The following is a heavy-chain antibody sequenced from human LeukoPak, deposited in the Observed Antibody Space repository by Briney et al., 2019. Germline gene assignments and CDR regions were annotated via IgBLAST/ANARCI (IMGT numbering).Heavy chain of an antibody. Sequence: SETLSLTCTVSGGSISSSSYYWGWIRQPPGKGLEWIGSIYYSGSTYYNPSLKSRVTISVDTSKNQFSLKLRSVTAADTAVYYCARTTEGGYTYGYFYYYYMDVWGKGTTVTISS. D-gene: IGHD5-18*01. V-gene: IGHV4-39*07. CDR1: GGSISSSSYY. J-gene: IGHJ6*03. CDR2: IYYSGST. CDR3: ARTTEGGYTYGYFYYYYMDV.